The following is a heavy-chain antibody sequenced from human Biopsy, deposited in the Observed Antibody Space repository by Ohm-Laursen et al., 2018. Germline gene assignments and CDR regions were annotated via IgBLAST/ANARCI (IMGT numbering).Heavy chain of an antibody. CDR1: GGSISSETNY. J-gene: IGHJ5*02. V-gene: IGHV4-39*01. CDR2: IFYGGIT. CDR3: ARHPTGFWFDP. Sequence: SQTLSLTCTVSGGSISSETNYWGWIRQPPGKGLEWIGSIFYGGITYYNPFLKSRVTISVDTSKNQFSLNLSSVTGADTAVYYCARHPTGFWFDPWGQGTLVTVSS.